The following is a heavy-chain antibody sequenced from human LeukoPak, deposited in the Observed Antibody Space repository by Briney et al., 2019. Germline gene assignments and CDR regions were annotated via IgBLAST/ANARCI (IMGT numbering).Heavy chain of an antibody. Sequence: GGSLRLSCAASGFTVSSNYMSWVRRAPGKGLEWVSVIYSGGSTYYADSVKGRFTISRDNSKNTLYLQMNSLRAEDTAVYYCARDKGSYYYDSSGYLVGAFDIWGQGTMVTVSS. J-gene: IGHJ3*02. CDR2: IYSGGST. CDR3: ARDKGSYYYDSSGYLVGAFDI. CDR1: GFTVSSNY. D-gene: IGHD3-22*01. V-gene: IGHV3-66*02.